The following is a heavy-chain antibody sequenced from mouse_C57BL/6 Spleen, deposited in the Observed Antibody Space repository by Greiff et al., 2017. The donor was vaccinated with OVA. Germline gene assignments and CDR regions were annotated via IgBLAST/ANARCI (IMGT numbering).Heavy chain of an antibody. CDR3: ARGSHYSGSSYDD. CDR1: GYTFTTYP. Sequence: VKLMESGAELVKPGASVKMSCKASGYTFTTYPIEWMKQNHGKSLEWIGNFHPYNDDTKYNEKFKGKATLTVEKSSSTVYLELSRLTSDDSAVYYCARGSHYSGSSYDDWGQGTTLTVSS. J-gene: IGHJ2*01. D-gene: IGHD1-1*01. CDR2: FHPYNDDT. V-gene: IGHV1-47*01.